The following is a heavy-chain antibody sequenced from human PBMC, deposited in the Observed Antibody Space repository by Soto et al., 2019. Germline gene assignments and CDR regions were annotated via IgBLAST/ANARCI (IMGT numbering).Heavy chain of an antibody. CDR2: IYYSGST. D-gene: IGHD3-3*01. CDR3: ARQWSCIITSCFGLTIFVVVIMEYYFDY. J-gene: IGHJ4*02. Sequence: SETLSLTCTVSGGSISSSSYYWGWIRQPPGKGLEWIGSIYYSGSTYYNPSLKIRVTISVDTSKNQFSLKLSSVTAADTAVYYCARQWSCIITSCFGLTIFVVVIMEYYFDYWGQGTLVTVSS. V-gene: IGHV4-39*01. CDR1: GGSISSSSYY.